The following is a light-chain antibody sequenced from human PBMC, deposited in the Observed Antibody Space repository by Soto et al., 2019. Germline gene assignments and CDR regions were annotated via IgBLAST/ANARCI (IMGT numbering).Light chain of an antibody. V-gene: IGKV3D-7*01. Sequence: EIVMTQSPATLCLSPGGRATVSCRATQSVISSYLSWYQQKPGQAPRLLIYGASTRATGIPARFSGSGSGTDFTLTISSLQPEDFAVYYCQQDYNLPRTFGQGTKVDIK. CDR2: GAS. J-gene: IGKJ1*01. CDR3: QQDYNLPRT. CDR1: QSVISSY.